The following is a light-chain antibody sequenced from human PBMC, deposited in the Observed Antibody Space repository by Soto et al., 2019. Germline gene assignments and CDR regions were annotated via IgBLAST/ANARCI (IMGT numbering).Light chain of an antibody. Sequence: QSALTQPASVSGSPGQSITISCTGTSSDVGSYNYVSWYQQHPGKAPKVMIYDFSSLPSGVSNRFSGAKYGNTASLTISGLQAEDEADYYFSSYTSSSLVIFGGGTKLTVL. CDR2: DFS. V-gene: IGLV2-14*01. CDR3: SSYTSSSLVI. CDR1: SSDVGSYNY. J-gene: IGLJ2*01.